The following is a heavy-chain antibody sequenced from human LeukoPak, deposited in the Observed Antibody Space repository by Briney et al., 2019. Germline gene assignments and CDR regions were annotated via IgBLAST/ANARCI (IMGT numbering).Heavy chain of an antibody. Sequence: PSETLSLTCTVSGGSISSYYWSWIRQPPGKGLEWIGYIYYSGCTNYNPSLKSRVTISVDTSKNQFSLKLSSVTAADTAVYYCAREAIKDDAFDIWGQGTMVTVSS. J-gene: IGHJ3*02. CDR2: IYYSGCT. CDR1: GGSISSYY. V-gene: IGHV4-59*01. CDR3: AREAIKDDAFDI. D-gene: IGHD5-24*01.